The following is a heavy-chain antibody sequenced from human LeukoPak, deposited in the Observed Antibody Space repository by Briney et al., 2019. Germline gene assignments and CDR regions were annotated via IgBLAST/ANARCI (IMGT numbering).Heavy chain of an antibody. CDR3: ARNGYSSSWGVYWYFDL. V-gene: IGHV4-4*07. D-gene: IGHD6-13*01. J-gene: IGHJ2*01. Sequence: PSETLSLTCTVSGGSISSYYWSWIRQPAGKGLEWIGRIYTSGSTNYNPSLKSRVTMSVDTSKNQFSLKLSSVTAADTAVYYCARNGYSSSWGVYWYFDLWGRGTLVTVSS. CDR2: IYTSGST. CDR1: GGSISSYY.